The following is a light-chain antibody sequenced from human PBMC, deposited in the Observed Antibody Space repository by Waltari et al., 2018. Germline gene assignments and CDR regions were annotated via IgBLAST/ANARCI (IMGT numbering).Light chain of an antibody. CDR3: CSYAGRNVWV. Sequence: QSALTQPASVSGSPGQSVTISCTGTSSTVGFYNLVSWYQQHPAKAPKLMIYEVLDRPSGISNRFSGSKSGDTASLTISGLRAEDEADYYCCSYAGRNVWVFGGGTKLTVL. J-gene: IGLJ3*02. CDR2: EVL. CDR1: SSTVGFYNL. V-gene: IGLV2-23*02.